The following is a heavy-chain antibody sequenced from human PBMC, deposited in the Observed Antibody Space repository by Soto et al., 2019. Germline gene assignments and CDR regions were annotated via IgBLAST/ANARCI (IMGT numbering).Heavy chain of an antibody. CDR1: GFTFSSYG. Sequence: GGSLRLSCAASGFTFSSYGMHWVRQAPGKGLEWVAVISYDGNNKYYADSVKGRFTISRDNSKNTLYLQMYSLRAEDTAVYYCAKDNVDIVVVPAAQRYYYYYMDVWGKGTTVTVSS. J-gene: IGHJ6*03. D-gene: IGHD2-2*03. CDR2: ISYDGNNK. V-gene: IGHV3-30*18. CDR3: AKDNVDIVVVPAAQRYYYYYMDV.